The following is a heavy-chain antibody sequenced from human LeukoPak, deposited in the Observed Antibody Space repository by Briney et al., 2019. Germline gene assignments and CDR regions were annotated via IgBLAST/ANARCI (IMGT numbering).Heavy chain of an antibody. CDR1: GGSFSGYY. J-gene: IGHJ4*02. CDR2: INHSGST. CDR3: ARRLHQLPIDY. D-gene: IGHD2-2*01. Sequence: PSETLSLTCAVNGGSFSGYYWSWVRQPPGKGLEWIGEINHSGSTNYNPSLKSRVTISVDTSKNQFSLKVRSVTAADTAIYYCARRLHQLPIDYWGQGTLVTVSS. V-gene: IGHV4-34*01.